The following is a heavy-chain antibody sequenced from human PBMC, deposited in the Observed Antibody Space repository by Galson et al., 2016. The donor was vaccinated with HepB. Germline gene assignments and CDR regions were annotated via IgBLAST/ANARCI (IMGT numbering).Heavy chain of an antibody. D-gene: IGHD2/OR15-2a*01. V-gene: IGHV3-30*18. Sequence: SLRLSCAASGFTFSNYGMQWVRQAPGKGLQWVALISYDGRTKLYADSVKGRFTISRDTSKNTLYLQMNSLTAEDTAVYHCTKDAHNDYFLNRFDSWGQGTLVTVSS. CDR1: GFTFSNYG. J-gene: IGHJ4*03. CDR2: ISYDGRTK. CDR3: TKDAHNDYFLNRFDS.